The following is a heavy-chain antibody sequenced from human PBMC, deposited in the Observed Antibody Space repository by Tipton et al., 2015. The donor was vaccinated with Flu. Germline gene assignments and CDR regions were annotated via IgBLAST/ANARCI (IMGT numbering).Heavy chain of an antibody. CDR1: GGSISSSSYY. CDR2: IYYSGST. Sequence: PGLVKPSETLSLTCTVSGGSISSSSYYWGWIRQPPGKGLEWIGSIYYSGSTYYNPSIKSRVTISVDTSKNQFSLKLSSVTAADTAVYYCAKYSGSYYDFDYWGQGSLVTVSS. V-gene: IGHV4-39*07. CDR3: AKYSGSYYDFDY. J-gene: IGHJ4*02. D-gene: IGHD1-26*01.